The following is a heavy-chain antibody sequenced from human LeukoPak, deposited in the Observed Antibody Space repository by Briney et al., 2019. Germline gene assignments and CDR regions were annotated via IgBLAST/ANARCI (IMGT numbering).Heavy chain of an antibody. V-gene: IGHV5-51*01. Sequence: GASLQISCKGSGYSFTSYWIGWVRQVPGKGLEWMGIIYPGDSDTRYSPSFQGQVTISADKSISTAYLQWSSLKASDTAMYFCARRGRGVIDKYYYYMDVWGKGTTVTVSS. J-gene: IGHJ6*03. CDR3: ARRGRGVIDKYYYYMDV. CDR2: IYPGDSDT. CDR1: GYSFTSYW. D-gene: IGHD3-16*02.